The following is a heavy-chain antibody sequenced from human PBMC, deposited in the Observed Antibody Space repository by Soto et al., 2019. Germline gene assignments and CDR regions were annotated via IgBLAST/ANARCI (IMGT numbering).Heavy chain of an antibody. CDR1: GFTVGSHA. Sequence: HPGGSLRLSCAASGFTVGSHAMSWVRQAPGKGLEWVSSISGSGDGTYYGDSVKGRFTISRDSSSSTLYLQMDNPRGEDTAVYFCTRSRRSILMVYGFGGMDVWGQGTTVTVSS. CDR3: TRSRRSILMVYGFGGMDV. D-gene: IGHD2-8*01. J-gene: IGHJ6*02. V-gene: IGHV3-23*01. CDR2: ISGSGDGT.